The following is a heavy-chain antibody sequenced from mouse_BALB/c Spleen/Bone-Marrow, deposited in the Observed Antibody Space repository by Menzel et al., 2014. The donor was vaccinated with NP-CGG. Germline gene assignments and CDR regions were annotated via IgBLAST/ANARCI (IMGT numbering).Heavy chain of an antibody. Sequence: EVQGVESGGGLVQPGGSLKLSCAASGFTFSNYGMSWVRQTPDKRLELVATINSDGGSTYYPDTMERRFIISRDNTKKTLYLQMSSLRSEDTALYYCARHGNYYAMDYWGQGTSVTVSS. CDR1: GFTFSNYG. CDR2: INSDGGST. D-gene: IGHD2-1*01. CDR3: ARHGNYYAMDY. J-gene: IGHJ4*01. V-gene: IGHV5-6-3*01.